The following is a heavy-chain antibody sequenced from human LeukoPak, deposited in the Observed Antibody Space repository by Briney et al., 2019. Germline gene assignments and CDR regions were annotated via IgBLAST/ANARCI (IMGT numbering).Heavy chain of an antibody. V-gene: IGHV3-21*01. Sequence: GGSLRLSCAASGFTFSSYSMNWVRQAPGKGLEWVSSISSSSSYIYYADSVKGRFTISRNNAKNSLYLQMNSLRAEDTAVYYCARDRGSGSWPHYYGMAVWGQGTTVTVSS. J-gene: IGHJ6*02. D-gene: IGHD3-10*01. CDR1: GFTFSSYS. CDR2: ISSSSSYI. CDR3: ARDRGSGSWPHYYGMAV.